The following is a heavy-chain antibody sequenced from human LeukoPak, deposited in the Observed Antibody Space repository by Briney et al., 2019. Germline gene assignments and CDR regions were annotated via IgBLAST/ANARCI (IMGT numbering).Heavy chain of an antibody. J-gene: IGHJ3*02. D-gene: IGHD6-6*01. CDR1: GFTFDDYA. CDR3: AKSIHSSLGSAFDI. CDR2: ISWNSGSI. Sequence: GGSPRLSCAASGFTFDDYAMHWVRQAPGKGLEWVSGISWNSGSIGYADSVKGRFTISRDNAKNSLYLQMNSLRAEDTALYYCAKSIHSSLGSAFDIWGQGTMVTVSS. V-gene: IGHV3-9*01.